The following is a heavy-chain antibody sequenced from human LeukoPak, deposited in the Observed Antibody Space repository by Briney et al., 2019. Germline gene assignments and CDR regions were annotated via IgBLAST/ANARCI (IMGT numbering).Heavy chain of an antibody. CDR3: AKNAGDGGYYYYLDV. CDR1: GFTFNNYA. CDR2: ISGGGDTT. Sequence: PGGSLRLSCAASGFTFNNYAMSWVRQAPGKGLEWVSTISGGGDTTYYSVKGRFTISRDNSKNTLFLNSLRAEDTAIYFCAKNAGDGGYYYYLDVWGKGTPVTVSS. D-gene: IGHD3-16*01. J-gene: IGHJ6*03. V-gene: IGHV3-23*01.